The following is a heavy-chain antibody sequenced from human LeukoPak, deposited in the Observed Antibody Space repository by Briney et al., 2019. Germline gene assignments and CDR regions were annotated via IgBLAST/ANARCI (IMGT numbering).Heavy chain of an antibody. V-gene: IGHV3-48*03. CDR2: ISSSGSTI. J-gene: IGHJ4*02. Sequence: PGGSLRLSCAASGFTFSSYEMNWVRQAPGKGLEWVSYISSSGSTIYYADSVKGRFTISRDNAKNSLYLRMNSLRAEDTAVYYCARDSPQLNYYFDYWGQGTLVTVSS. D-gene: IGHD1-1*01. CDR3: ARDSPQLNYYFDY. CDR1: GFTFSSYE.